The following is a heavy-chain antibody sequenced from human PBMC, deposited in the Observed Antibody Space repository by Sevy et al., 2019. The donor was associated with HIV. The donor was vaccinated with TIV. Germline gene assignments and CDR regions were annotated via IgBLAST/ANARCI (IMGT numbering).Heavy chain of an antibody. CDR1: GFIFSNYE. CDR2: ITSSGSTK. D-gene: IGHD3-22*01. V-gene: IGHV3-48*03. J-gene: IGHJ4*02. Sequence: GGSLRLSCIASGFIFSNYEMNWVRQAPGKGLEWVSYITSSGSTKHYADSVKGRFTISRDNGKNSIYLQMNSLRAEDTAVYYCARATYYYDTSGPYFIDFWGQGTLVTVSS. CDR3: ARATYYYDTSGPYFIDF.